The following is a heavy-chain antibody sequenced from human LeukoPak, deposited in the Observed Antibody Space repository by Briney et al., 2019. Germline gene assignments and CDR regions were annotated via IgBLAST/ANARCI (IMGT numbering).Heavy chain of an antibody. D-gene: IGHD5-18*01. CDR3: ARGGYSYGDVYYYYGMDV. V-gene: IGHV1-69*06. CDR2: IIPIFGTA. Sequence: SVKVSCKASGGTFSSYAISWVRQAPGQGLEWMGGIIPIFGTANYAQKFQGRVTITADKSTSTAYMELSSLRSEDTAVYYCARGGYSYGDVYYYYGMDVWGKGTTVTVSS. J-gene: IGHJ6*04. CDR1: GGTFSSYA.